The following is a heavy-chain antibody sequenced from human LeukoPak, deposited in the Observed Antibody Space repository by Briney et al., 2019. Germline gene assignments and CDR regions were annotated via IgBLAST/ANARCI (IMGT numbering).Heavy chain of an antibody. Sequence: SETLSLTCTVSGGSISSYYWSWIRQPPGRGLEWIGYIYYSGSTNYNPSLKSRVTISVDTSKNQFSLKLSSVTAADTAVYYCARARYYDSSGLFDYWGQGTLVTVSS. CDR1: GGSISSYY. CDR3: ARARYYDSSGLFDY. V-gene: IGHV4-59*01. J-gene: IGHJ4*02. D-gene: IGHD3-22*01. CDR2: IYYSGST.